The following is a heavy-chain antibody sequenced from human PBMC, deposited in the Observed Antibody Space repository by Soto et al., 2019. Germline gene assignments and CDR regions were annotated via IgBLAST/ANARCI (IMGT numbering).Heavy chain of an antibody. CDR2: IHTSGST. D-gene: IGHD3-22*01. J-gene: IGHJ4*02. Sequence: SETLSLTCSVSGGSFKSYYWSWLRQPPGKGLEWIGYIHTSGSTNYNPSLKSRVTISVDTSKIQFSLKLSSVTAADTVVYYCARVDSSDYYLSYALDYWGQGTLVTVSS. CDR1: GGSFKSYY. V-gene: IGHV4-4*08. CDR3: ARVDSSDYYLSYALDY.